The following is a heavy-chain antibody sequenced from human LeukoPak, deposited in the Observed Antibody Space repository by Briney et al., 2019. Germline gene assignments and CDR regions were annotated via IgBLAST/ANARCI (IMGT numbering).Heavy chain of an antibody. D-gene: IGHD2-15*01. CDR1: GFTLRSFA. CDR3: ARDQRCSGGSCYPGFDY. J-gene: IGHJ4*02. V-gene: IGHV3-30*04. CDR2: ISYDGSNK. Sequence: GGALRPSLATPGFTLRSFAIPWVPQAPGKGLEWVGVISYDGSNKYYADSVKGRFTISRDNSKNTLYLQMNSLRAEDTAVYYCARDQRCSGGSCYPGFDYWGQGTLVTVSS.